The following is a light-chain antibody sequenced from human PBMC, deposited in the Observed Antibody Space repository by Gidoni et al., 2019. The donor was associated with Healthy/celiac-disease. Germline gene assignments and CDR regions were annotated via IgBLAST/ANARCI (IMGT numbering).Light chain of an antibody. V-gene: IGKV1-27*01. CDR2: AAS. CDR3: QKYNSALT. Sequence: DIQMTQSPSSLSASVGDIVTITCRASQGISNYLAWYQQKPGKVPKLLIYAASTVQSGVPSRFSGSGSGTDFTLTISSLQPEDVATYYCQKYNSALTFGPGTKVDIK. J-gene: IGKJ3*01. CDR1: QGISNY.